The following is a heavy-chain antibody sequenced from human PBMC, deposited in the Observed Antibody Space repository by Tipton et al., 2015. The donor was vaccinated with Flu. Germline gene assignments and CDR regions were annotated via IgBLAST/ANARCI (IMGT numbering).Heavy chain of an antibody. CDR2: IYTTGST. Sequence: TLSLTCTVSGGFITSGSYYWSWIRQSAGKGLEWIGRIYTTGSTNYNPSLRSRVTISGDTSKNQFSLKLSSVTAADTAVYYCARHRYYSGYDSWGRGTLVTVSS. V-gene: IGHV4-61*02. CDR1: GGFITSGSYY. D-gene: IGHD5-12*01. J-gene: IGHJ5*02. CDR3: ARHRYYSGYDS.